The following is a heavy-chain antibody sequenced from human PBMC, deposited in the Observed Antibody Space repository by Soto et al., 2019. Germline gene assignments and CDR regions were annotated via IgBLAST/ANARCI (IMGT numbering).Heavy chain of an antibody. D-gene: IGHD4-17*01. CDR1: GFTFSSYA. CDR2: ISGSGGST. J-gene: IGHJ4*02. CDR3: AKASSGDYTFGFDY. V-gene: IGHV3-23*01. Sequence: GGSLRLSCAASGFTFSSYAMSWVRQAPGKGLEWVSAISGSGGSTYYADSVKGRFTISRDNSKNTLYLQMNSLRAEDTDVYYCAKASSGDYTFGFDYWGQGTLVTVSS.